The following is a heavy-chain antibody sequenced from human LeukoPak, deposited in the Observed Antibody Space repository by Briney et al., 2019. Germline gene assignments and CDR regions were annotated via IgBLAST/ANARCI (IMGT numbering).Heavy chain of an antibody. V-gene: IGHV3-30-3*01. Sequence: GRSLRLSCAASGFTFSSYAMHWVRQAPGKGLEWVAVISYDGSNKYYADSVKGRFTTSRDNSKDTLYLQMNSLRAEDTAVYYCARAYPYYYDSSGYTDAFDIWGQGTMVTVSS. CDR1: GFTFSSYA. D-gene: IGHD3-22*01. CDR3: ARAYPYYYDSSGYTDAFDI. J-gene: IGHJ3*02. CDR2: ISYDGSNK.